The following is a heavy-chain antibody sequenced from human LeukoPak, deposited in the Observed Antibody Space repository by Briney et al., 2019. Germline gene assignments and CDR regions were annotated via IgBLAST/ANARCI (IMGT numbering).Heavy chain of an antibody. V-gene: IGHV3-30*04. CDR3: AKDQKYYGSGSSSFDY. D-gene: IGHD3-10*01. CDR2: ISFDGRNE. Sequence: GGSLRLSCAASGFTFSTYAMHWVRQAPGKGLEWVAVISFDGRNEFYADSVKGRFTISRDNSKNTLYLQMNSLRVEDTAVYYCAKDQKYYGSGSSSFDYWGQGTLVTVSS. CDR1: GFTFSTYA. J-gene: IGHJ4*02.